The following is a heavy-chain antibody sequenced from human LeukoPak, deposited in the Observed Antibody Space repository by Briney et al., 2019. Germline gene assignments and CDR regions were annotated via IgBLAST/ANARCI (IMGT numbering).Heavy chain of an antibody. J-gene: IGHJ5*02. CDR1: GITFSSYA. Sequence: GRSLSPSCAASGITFSSYAMRWVRQAPGKGLERVAVISYDGSNKYYADSVKGRFTISRDNSKNTLYLQMNSLRAEDTAVYYCARDSSDSSGYYPYNWFDPWGQGTLVNVSS. CDR2: ISYDGSNK. V-gene: IGHV3-30*01. CDR3: ARDSSDSSGYYPYNWFDP. D-gene: IGHD3-22*01.